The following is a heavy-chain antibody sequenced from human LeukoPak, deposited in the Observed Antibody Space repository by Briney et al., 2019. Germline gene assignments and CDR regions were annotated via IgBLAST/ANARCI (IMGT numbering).Heavy chain of an antibody. Sequence: PGGSLRLSCAASGITASSYAMTWVRQAPGKGLEWGSSISGSGDRTMYADSVKGRFTISRDNFKNTLYLQMNSLSAEDTTVYHCAKDPNGDYIGAFDMWGQGTMVTVSS. CDR1: GITASSYA. CDR2: ISGSGDRT. V-gene: IGHV3-23*01. J-gene: IGHJ3*02. D-gene: IGHD4-17*01. CDR3: AKDPNGDYIGAFDM.